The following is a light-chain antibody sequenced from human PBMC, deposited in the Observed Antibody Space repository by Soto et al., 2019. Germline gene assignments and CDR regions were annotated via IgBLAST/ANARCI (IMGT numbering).Light chain of an antibody. CDR2: EGS. Sequence: QSVLTQPASVSGSPGQSITISCTGTSSDVGSYNLVSWYQQHPGKAPKLMIYEGSKRPSGVSNRFSGSKSGNTASLTISGLQAEDEADYYCCSYAGSYTFRYVFGTGTKVTVL. CDR1: SSDVGSYNL. CDR3: CSYAGSYTFRYV. J-gene: IGLJ1*01. V-gene: IGLV2-23*03.